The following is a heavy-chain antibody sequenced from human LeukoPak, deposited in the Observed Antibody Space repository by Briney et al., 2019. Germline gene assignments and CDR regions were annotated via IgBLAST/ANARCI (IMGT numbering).Heavy chain of an antibody. V-gene: IGHV1-69*05. D-gene: IGHD3-10*01. CDR3: ASPTYYYLPGDAFDI. CDR2: ITPIFGTA. CDR1: RGTFSSYA. Sequence: AASVEVSCNASRGTFSSYAISWVRQAPGQGLEWMGGITPIFGTANYAQKFQGRVTMTTDESTSTAYMELSSLRSEDTAVYYCASPTYYYLPGDAFDIWGQGTMVTVSS. J-gene: IGHJ3*02.